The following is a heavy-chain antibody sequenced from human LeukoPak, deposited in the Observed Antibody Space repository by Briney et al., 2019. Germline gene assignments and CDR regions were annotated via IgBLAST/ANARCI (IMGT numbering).Heavy chain of an antibody. CDR3: ARAAHYSSRNFDF. D-gene: IGHD6-13*01. Sequence: SETLSLTCSVSGGSISGYYWSWIRQPPGEGLEWIGYIYNSGSTNYSPFLKSRVTISVVTSKNQLSLKLKSVTAADTAVYYCARAAHYSSRNFDFWGQGTLVTVSS. CDR1: GGSISGYY. J-gene: IGHJ4*02. V-gene: IGHV4-59*01. CDR2: IYNSGST.